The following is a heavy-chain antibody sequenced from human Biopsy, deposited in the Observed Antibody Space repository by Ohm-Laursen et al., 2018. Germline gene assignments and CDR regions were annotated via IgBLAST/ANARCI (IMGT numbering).Heavy chain of an antibody. CDR3: AKDRYNYTPIGGFSMDV. Sequence: SLRLSCTATGFTFNNYGMQWVRQAPGKGLEWVAFIFYDGSNTYYADSVKGRFTISRDNSGDTLYLQMSSLRAEDTAVYYCAKDRYNYTPIGGFSMDVWGQGTTVTVSS. CDR2: IFYDGSNT. CDR1: GFTFNNYG. D-gene: IGHD5-18*01. V-gene: IGHV3-30*18. J-gene: IGHJ6*02.